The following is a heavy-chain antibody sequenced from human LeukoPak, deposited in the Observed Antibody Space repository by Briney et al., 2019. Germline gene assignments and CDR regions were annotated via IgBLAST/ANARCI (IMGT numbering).Heavy chain of an antibody. J-gene: IGHJ3*02. V-gene: IGHV3-66*01. CDR1: GFTVISNY. D-gene: IGHD2-21*02. CDR3: ARTVVTTISDAFDI. Sequence: GESLQISCAASGFTVISNYMSWAGRAPGKGLEGVEVIYRDGSTYYAGSVKGRFTISRDNSKNTLYLQMNSLRAEDTAVYYCARTVVTTISDAFDIWGQGTMVTVSS. CDR2: IYRDGST.